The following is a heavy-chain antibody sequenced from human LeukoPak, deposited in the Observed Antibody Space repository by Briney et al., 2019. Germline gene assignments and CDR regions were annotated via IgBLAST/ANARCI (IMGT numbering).Heavy chain of an antibody. D-gene: IGHD6-13*01. Sequence: SQTLSLTCTVSGGSISSGGYYWSWIRQPPGKGLEWIGYIYHSGSTYYNPSLKSRVTISVDRSKNHFSLKLSSVTAADTAVYYCARDSSSWYRADAFDIWGQGTMVTVSS. CDR2: IYHSGST. CDR1: GGSISSGGYY. J-gene: IGHJ3*02. V-gene: IGHV4-30-2*01. CDR3: ARDSSSWYRADAFDI.